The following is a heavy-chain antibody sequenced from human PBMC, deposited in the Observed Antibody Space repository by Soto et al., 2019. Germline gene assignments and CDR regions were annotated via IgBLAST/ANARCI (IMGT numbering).Heavy chain of an antibody. CDR1: GFTFSSYT. J-gene: IGHJ4*02. CDR2: ISGSGNST. V-gene: IGHV3-23*01. Sequence: EVQLLESGGGLVQPGGSLRLSCAASGFTFSSYTMSWVRQAPGKGLEWVSGISGSGNSTYYADSVKGRFTISRDNPKNTLYMQINSLRAEDTALYYCAKLGKAAASITGRVYWGQGTLVTVSS. CDR3: AKLGKAAASITGRVY. D-gene: IGHD6-13*01.